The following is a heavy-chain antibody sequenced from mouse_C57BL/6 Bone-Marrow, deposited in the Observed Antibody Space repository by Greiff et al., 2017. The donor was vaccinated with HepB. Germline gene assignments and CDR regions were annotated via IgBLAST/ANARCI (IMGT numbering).Heavy chain of an antibody. Sequence: EVQLVESGPGLVKPSQSLSLTCSVTGYSITSGYYWNWIRQFPGNKLEWMGYISYDGSNNYNPSLKNRISITRDTSKNQFFLKLNSVTTEDTATYYCASIYYDYEGVPYWGQGTLVTVSA. J-gene: IGHJ3*01. D-gene: IGHD2-4*01. CDR3: ASIYYDYEGVPY. CDR1: GYSITSGYY. CDR2: ISYDGSN. V-gene: IGHV3-6*01.